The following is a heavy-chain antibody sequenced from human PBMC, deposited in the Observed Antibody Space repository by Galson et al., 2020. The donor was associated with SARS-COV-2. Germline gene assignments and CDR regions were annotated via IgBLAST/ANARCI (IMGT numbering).Heavy chain of an antibody. CDR1: GFTFSSYG. D-gene: IGHD5-18*01. Sequence: TGGSLRLSCAASGFTFSSYGMHWVRQAPGKGLEWVAVISYDGSNKYYADSVKGRFTISRDNSKNTLYLQMNSLRAEDTAVYYCAKGRLDTAMVFGYWGQGTLVTVSS. V-gene: IGHV3-30*18. J-gene: IGHJ4*02. CDR2: ISYDGSNK. CDR3: AKGRLDTAMVFGY.